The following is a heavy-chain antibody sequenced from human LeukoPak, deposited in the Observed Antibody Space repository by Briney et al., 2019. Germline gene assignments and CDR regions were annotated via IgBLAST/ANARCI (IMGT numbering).Heavy chain of an antibody. CDR3: AKEARFCSGGSCYDDAFDI. J-gene: IGHJ3*02. CDR2: ISGSGGST. V-gene: IGHV3-23*01. D-gene: IGHD2-15*01. Sequence: GGSLRLSCAAFGFTFSSYAMSWVRQAPEKGLEWVSAISGSGGSTYYADSVKGRFTISRDNSKNTLYLQMNSLRAEDTAVYYCAKEARFCSGGSCYDDAFDIWGQGTMVTVSS. CDR1: GFTFSSYA.